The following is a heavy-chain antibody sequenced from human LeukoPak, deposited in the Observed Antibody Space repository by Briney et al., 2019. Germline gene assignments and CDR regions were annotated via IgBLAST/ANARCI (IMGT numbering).Heavy chain of an antibody. J-gene: IGHJ4*02. CDR1: GYTFTNYG. Sequence: ASVKVSCKASGYTFTNYGISWVRQAAGQGLAWMGWISPYNGNTNYAQKLQGRVTMTTDTSTSTTCMELRSLRSDDTAVYYCAREMYSSGYDPFDYWGQGTLVTVSS. D-gene: IGHD6-19*01. V-gene: IGHV1-18*01. CDR3: AREMYSSGYDPFDY. CDR2: ISPYNGNT.